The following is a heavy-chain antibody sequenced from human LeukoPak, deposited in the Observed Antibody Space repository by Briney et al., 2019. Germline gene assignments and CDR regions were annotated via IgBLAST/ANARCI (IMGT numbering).Heavy chain of an antibody. J-gene: IGHJ4*02. D-gene: IGHD2-21*02. CDR1: GYTRTELS. Sequence: GASVKVSCKVSGYTRTELSMHWVRPAPGKGLEWVGGFDPEDGETIYAQKFQGRVTMTEDTSTDTAYMELRSLRSEDTAVYYCATVLYCGGDCYPGSVFDYWGQGTLVTVSS. CDR2: FDPEDGET. V-gene: IGHV1-24*01. CDR3: ATVLYCGGDCYPGSVFDY.